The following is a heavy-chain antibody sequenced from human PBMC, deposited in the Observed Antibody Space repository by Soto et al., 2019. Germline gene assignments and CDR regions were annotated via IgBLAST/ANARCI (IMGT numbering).Heavy chain of an antibody. Sequence: ASVKVSCKASGYTFTSYYMHWVRQAPGQGLEWMGMINPSGGSTSYAQKFQGRVTMTRDTSTSTVYMELSSLRSEDTAVYYCARGGMTTVTTTPLNWFDPWGQGTLVTVSS. CDR2: INPSGGST. CDR1: GYTFTSYY. D-gene: IGHD4-4*01. CDR3: ARGGMTTVTTTPLNWFDP. J-gene: IGHJ5*02. V-gene: IGHV1-46*01.